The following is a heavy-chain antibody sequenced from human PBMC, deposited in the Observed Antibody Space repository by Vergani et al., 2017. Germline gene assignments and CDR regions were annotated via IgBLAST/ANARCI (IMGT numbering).Heavy chain of an antibody. CDR3: AKEYSYGRRLYYYYMDV. Sequence: QAQLVQSGAEVKKPGASVKVSCKTSGGTFSSYAISWVRQAPGQGLEWMGRIIPIFGTANYAQKFQGRVTITADESTSTAYMELSSLRSKDTAVYYCAKEYSYGRRLYYYYMDVWGKGTTVTVSS. V-gene: IGHV1-69*13. CDR2: IIPIFGTA. D-gene: IGHD5-18*01. J-gene: IGHJ6*03. CDR1: GGTFSSYA.